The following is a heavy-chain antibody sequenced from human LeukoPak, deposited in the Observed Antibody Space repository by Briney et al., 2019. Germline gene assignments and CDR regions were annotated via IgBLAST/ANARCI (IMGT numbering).Heavy chain of an antibody. CDR3: ARSLMSRGYHLSFDY. CDR1: GYTFTSYG. CDR2: ISAYNGNT. J-gene: IGHJ4*02. V-gene: IGHV1-18*01. Sequence: GASVKVSCKASGYTFTSYGLSWVRQAPGQGLEWMGWISAYNGNTNYAQNFRGRVTMTTDTSTSTAHMELRSLRVDDTAVYYCARSLMSRGYHLSFDYWGQGTLVTVSS. D-gene: IGHD3-22*01.